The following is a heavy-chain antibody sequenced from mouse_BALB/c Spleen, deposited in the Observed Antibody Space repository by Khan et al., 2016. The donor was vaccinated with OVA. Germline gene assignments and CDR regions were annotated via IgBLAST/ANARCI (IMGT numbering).Heavy chain of an antibody. V-gene: IGHV8-8*01. CDR3: ARIYYGNYFDY. CDR1: GFSLSTSGMG. Sequence: QVTLKECGPGILKPSQTLSLTCSFSGFSLSTSGMGVGWIRQPSGKGLEWLAHIWWVDDKYYNPSPKGQPTIDKDTSRNQVVLKITSGDTADTATYYCARIYYGNYFDYWGQGTTLTVSS. CDR2: IWWVDDK. D-gene: IGHD2-1*01. J-gene: IGHJ2*01.